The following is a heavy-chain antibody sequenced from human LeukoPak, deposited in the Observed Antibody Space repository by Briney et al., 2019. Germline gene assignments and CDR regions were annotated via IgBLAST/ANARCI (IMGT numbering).Heavy chain of an antibody. D-gene: IGHD2-21*02. CDR3: ARVEGTAGTLDD. Sequence: GASVKVSCKASGYTFSAYYVHWVRQAPGQGLEWMGWISPYSGATTYAQKSQGRVTLTSDTSITIAYLELTGLRSDDTAVYYCARVEGTAGTLDDWGQGTLVTVSS. CDR2: ISPYSGAT. CDR1: GYTFSAYY. V-gene: IGHV1-2*02. J-gene: IGHJ4*02.